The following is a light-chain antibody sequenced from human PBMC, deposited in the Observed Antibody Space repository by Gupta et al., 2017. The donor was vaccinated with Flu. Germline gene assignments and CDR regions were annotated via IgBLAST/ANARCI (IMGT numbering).Light chain of an antibody. CDR2: LGS. CDR3: MQALQTPRT. J-gene: IGKJ4*01. CDR1: QSLLHSNGKKY. V-gene: IGKV2-28*01. Sequence: IVMTQSPLSLPVTPGEPASISCRSSQSLLHSNGKKYLDWYLQKPGQSPQLLISLGSIRASGVPDRFSGSGSATDFTLRISRVEADDVGVYYCMQALQTPRTFGGGTKVEIK.